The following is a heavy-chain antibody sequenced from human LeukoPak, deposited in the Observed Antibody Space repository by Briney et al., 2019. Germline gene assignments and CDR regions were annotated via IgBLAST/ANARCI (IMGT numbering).Heavy chain of an antibody. J-gene: IGHJ4*02. CDR3: ATAQLAAGTSGGGIDY. D-gene: IGHD6-13*01. V-gene: IGHV1-8*01. Sequence: ASVKVSCKASGYTFTSYDINWVRQAAGQGLEWMGWMNPNSGNTGYAQKFQGRVTMTRNTSTSTAYMELSSLRSEDTAVYYCATAQLAAGTSGGGIDYWGQGTLVTVSS. CDR2: MNPNSGNT. CDR1: GYTFTSYD.